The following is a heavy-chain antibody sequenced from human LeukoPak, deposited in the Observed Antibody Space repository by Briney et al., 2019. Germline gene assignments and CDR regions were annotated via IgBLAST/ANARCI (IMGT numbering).Heavy chain of an antibody. CDR3: ARNIAAAGTSFDP. CDR1: GFTFSTYW. D-gene: IGHD6-13*01. J-gene: IGHJ5*02. Sequence: GGSLRRSCVVSGFTFSTYWMSWVRQAPGKGLEWVAYMNQDGSQKYYVDSVKGRFTISRDNVKSSLYLQVSSLRAEDTAVYYCARNIAAAGTSFDPWGQGTLVTVAS. V-gene: IGHV3-7*01. CDR2: MNQDGSQK.